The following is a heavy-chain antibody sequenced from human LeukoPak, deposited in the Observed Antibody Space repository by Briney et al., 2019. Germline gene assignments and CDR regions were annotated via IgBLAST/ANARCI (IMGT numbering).Heavy chain of an antibody. Sequence: SETLSLTCAVSGGSIGSGGYSWSWIRQPPGKGLEWIGYIYHSGSTYYNPSLKSRVTISVDRSKNQFSLKLSSVTAADTAVYYCARDIYLYDSSGYYYAAGAFDIWGQGTMVTVSS. V-gene: IGHV4-30-2*01. CDR1: GGSIGSGGYS. CDR2: IYHSGST. J-gene: IGHJ3*02. D-gene: IGHD3-22*01. CDR3: ARDIYLYDSSGYYYAAGAFDI.